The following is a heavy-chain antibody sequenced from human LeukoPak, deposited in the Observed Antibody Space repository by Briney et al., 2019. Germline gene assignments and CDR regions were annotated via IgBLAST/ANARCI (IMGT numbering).Heavy chain of an antibody. CDR2: ISPNSGGT. J-gene: IGHJ6*02. CDR3: ARDKSGRQQLVYYYYYGMDV. V-gene: IGHV1-2*02. Sequence: GASVKVSCKASGYTFTGYYMHWVRQAPGQGLEWMGWISPNSGGTNYAQKFQGRVTMTRDTSIGTAYMELSRLRSDDTAVYYCARDKSGRQQLVYYYYYGMDVWGQGTTVTVSS. CDR1: GYTFTGYY. D-gene: IGHD6-13*01.